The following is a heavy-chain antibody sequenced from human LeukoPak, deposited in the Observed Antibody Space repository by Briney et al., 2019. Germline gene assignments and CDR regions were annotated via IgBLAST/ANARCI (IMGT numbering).Heavy chain of an antibody. D-gene: IGHD1-1*01. J-gene: IGHJ4*02. CDR1: GYSISSGYY. CDR3: AREKGTVKGHFDY. V-gene: IGHV4-38-2*02. CDR2: IYHSGST. Sequence: SETLSLTCTVSGYSISSGYYWGWIRQPPGKGLEWIGSIYHSGSTYYNPSLKSRVTISVDTSKNQFSLKLSSVTAADTAVYYCAREKGTVKGHFDYWGQGTLVTVSS.